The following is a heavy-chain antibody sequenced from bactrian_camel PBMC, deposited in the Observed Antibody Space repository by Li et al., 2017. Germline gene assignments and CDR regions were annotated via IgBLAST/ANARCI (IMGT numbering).Heavy chain of an antibody. CDR1: GNTYVNKC. V-gene: IGHV3S54*01. J-gene: IGHJ4*01. Sequence: HVQLVESGGGSVQAGGSLRLSCAASGNTYVNKCMAWFRQAPGKEREGVAAIYTGGGSAYYADSVTGRFTISQDNDKNTLYLQMNSLKPEDTAMYYCAAGDRSYGDSCRNKYWGQGTQVTVS. CDR2: IYTGGGSA. CDR3: AAGDRSYGDSCRNKY. D-gene: IGHD6*01.